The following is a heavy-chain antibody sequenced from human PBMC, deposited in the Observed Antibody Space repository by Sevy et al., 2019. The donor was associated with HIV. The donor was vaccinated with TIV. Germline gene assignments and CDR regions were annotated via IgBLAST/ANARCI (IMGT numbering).Heavy chain of an antibody. CDR2: IIAVSGTT. J-gene: IGHJ5*02. CDR1: GGTFSGYA. V-gene: IGHV1-69*13. CDR3: ARDRDRGWXDX. Sequence: ASVKVSCKTSGGTFSGYAISWVRQAPGQGLEWMGGIIAVSGTTNYVEKFQGRLTITADVSTRTVYMELRSLKTEDTAIYYCARDRDRGWXDXWGQGTLVTVSS. D-gene: IGHD3-22*01.